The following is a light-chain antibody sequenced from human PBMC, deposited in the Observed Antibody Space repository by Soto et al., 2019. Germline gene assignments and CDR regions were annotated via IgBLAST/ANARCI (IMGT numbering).Light chain of an antibody. CDR3: AAWDASLSGYV. Sequence: QSVLTQPPSASGTPGQRVTISCSGSSSNIGSNYVYWYQQLPGTAPKLLIYSNNQRPSGVPDRFSGSKSGTSASLAISGLRSEDEADYYCAAWDASLSGYVFGTGTKLTV. V-gene: IGLV1-47*02. CDR1: SSNIGSNY. J-gene: IGLJ1*01. CDR2: SNN.